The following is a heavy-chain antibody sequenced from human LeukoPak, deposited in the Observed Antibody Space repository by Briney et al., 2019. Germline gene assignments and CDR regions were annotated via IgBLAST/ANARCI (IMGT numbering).Heavy chain of an antibody. Sequence: SQTLSLTCTVSGGSISSGSYYWSWIRQPAGKGLEWIGRIYTSGSTNYNPSLKSRATISVDTSKNQFSLKLSSVTAADTAVYYCARGGWEPDYFDYWGQGTLVIVSS. V-gene: IGHV4-61*02. CDR1: GGSISSGSYY. CDR3: ARGGWEPDYFDY. J-gene: IGHJ4*02. D-gene: IGHD1-26*01. CDR2: IYTSGST.